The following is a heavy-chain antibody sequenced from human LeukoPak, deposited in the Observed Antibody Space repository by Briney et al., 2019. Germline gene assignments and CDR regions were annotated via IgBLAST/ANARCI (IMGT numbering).Heavy chain of an antibody. V-gene: IGHV3-64*01. J-gene: IGHJ4*02. CDR2: ISSNGGST. CDR3: AKTYYYGSGSYPPDY. Sequence: GGSLRLSCAASGFTFSSYAMHWVRQAPGKGLEYVSAISSNGGSTYYANSVKGRFTISRDNSKNTLYLQMGSLRAEDMAVYYCAKTYYYGSGSYPPDYWGQGTLVTVSS. D-gene: IGHD3-10*01. CDR1: GFTFSSYA.